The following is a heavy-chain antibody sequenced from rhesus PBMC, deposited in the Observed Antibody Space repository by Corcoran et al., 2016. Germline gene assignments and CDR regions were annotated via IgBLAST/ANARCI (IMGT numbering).Heavy chain of an antibody. J-gene: IGHJ5-1*01. Sequence: EVQLVESGGGLVQPGGSLSLTWAATGLPLSSYGIHWVRQAPGKGLAWVAVISSDGSKTYFADSVKDRVTMSRDNSKNILYLQMNNLKLEATAVYYCTRFDVWGPGVLVTVSS. CDR2: ISSDGSKT. CDR3: TRFDV. CDR1: GLPLSSYG. V-gene: IGHV3-54*02.